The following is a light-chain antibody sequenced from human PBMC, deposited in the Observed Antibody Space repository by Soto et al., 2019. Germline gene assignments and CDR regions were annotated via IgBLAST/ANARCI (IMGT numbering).Light chain of an antibody. CDR2: GAS. V-gene: IGKV3-20*01. CDR1: QSVSSSSY. CDR3: QQYGNSPLT. J-gene: IGKJ4*01. Sequence: EIVLTQSPGTLSLSPGERATLSCRASQSVSSSSYLAWYQQKPGQAPRLLIYGASSRATGIPDRFSGSGSGTDFTLTMSRLEPEDLAVYYCQQYGNSPLTFGGGTKVEIK.